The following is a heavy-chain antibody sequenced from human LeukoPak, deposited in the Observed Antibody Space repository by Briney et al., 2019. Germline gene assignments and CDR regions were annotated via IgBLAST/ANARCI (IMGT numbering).Heavy chain of an antibody. J-gene: IGHJ5*02. Sequence: SETLSLTCTVSGGSISSGSYYWSWIRQPAGRGLEWIGRIYTSGSTNYNPSLKSRVTISVDTSKNQFSLKLSSVTAADTAVYYCARGPSLGADWFDPWGQGTLVTVSS. CDR3: ARGPSLGADWFDP. V-gene: IGHV4-61*02. CDR1: GGSISSGSYY. CDR2: IYTSGST.